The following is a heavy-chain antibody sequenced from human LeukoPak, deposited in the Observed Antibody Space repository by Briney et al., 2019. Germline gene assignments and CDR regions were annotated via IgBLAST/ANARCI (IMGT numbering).Heavy chain of an antibody. Sequence: SETLSLTCTVSGGSISSSSYYWGWIRQPPGKGLEWIGSIYYSGSTYYNPSLKSRVTISVDTSKNQFSLKLSSVTAADTAVYYCARVGAADERYYFDYWGQGTLVTVSS. CDR3: ARVGAADERYYFDY. J-gene: IGHJ4*02. V-gene: IGHV4-39*01. CDR2: IYYSGST. CDR1: GGSISSSSYY. D-gene: IGHD1-26*01.